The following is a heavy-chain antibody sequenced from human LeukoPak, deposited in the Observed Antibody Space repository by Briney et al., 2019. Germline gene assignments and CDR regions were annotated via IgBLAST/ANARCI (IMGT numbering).Heavy chain of an antibody. D-gene: IGHD6-19*01. CDR2: ISAYNGNT. Sequence: ASVKVSCKASGYTFISYGINWVRQAPGQGLEWMGWISAYNGNTNYAQKVQGRVTMTTDTSTRTAYMELRSLRSDDTAVHYCARVSGSAAVAGTGWFDPWGQGTLVTVSS. V-gene: IGHV1-18*01. J-gene: IGHJ5*02. CDR1: GYTFISYG. CDR3: ARVSGSAAVAGTGWFDP.